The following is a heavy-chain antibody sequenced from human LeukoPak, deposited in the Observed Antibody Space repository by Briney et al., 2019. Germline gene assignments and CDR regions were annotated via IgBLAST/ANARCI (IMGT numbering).Heavy chain of an antibody. CDR1: GDSISSYY. CDR2: IYHSGST. CDR3: ARIDYGSGSYFDN. D-gene: IGHD3-10*01. Sequence: SETLSLTCTVSGDSISSYYWSWIWQSPGKGLEWIGYIYHSGSTNYNPSLKSRVTISVDTSKNQFSLNLNSVTAADTAMYYCARIDYGSGSYFDNWGQGTLVTVSS. V-gene: IGHV4-59*01. J-gene: IGHJ4*02.